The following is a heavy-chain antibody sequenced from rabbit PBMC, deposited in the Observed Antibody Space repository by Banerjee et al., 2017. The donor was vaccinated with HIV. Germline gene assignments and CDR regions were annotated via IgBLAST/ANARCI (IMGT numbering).Heavy chain of an antibody. J-gene: IGHJ4*01. Sequence: QEQLEESGGGLVKPGGSLALSCKGSGFSLIYNNVMCWVRQAPGKGLEWIACMNSKNGENVYANWAKGRFTISKTSSTTVTLQMTSLTAADTATYFCARTGDTAYGYVLWGPGTLVTAS. CDR3: ARTGDTAYGYVL. D-gene: IGHD6-1*01. CDR1: GFSLIYNNV. V-gene: IGHV1S45*01. CDR2: MNSKNGEN.